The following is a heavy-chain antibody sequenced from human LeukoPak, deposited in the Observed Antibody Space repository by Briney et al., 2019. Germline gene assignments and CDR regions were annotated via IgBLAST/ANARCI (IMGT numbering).Heavy chain of an antibody. V-gene: IGHV4-34*01. CDR3: AGYHYGSGSYHNHPNFDY. D-gene: IGHD3-10*01. CDR2: INHSGST. CDR1: GGSFSTYY. J-gene: IGHJ4*02. Sequence: PSETLSLTCAVYGGSFSTYYWSRIRQPPGKGLEWIGEINHSGSTTYSPSLKSRVTVSIDTAKNQFSLKLTSVTAADTAVYLCAGYHYGSGSYHNHPNFDYWGQGSLVTVSS.